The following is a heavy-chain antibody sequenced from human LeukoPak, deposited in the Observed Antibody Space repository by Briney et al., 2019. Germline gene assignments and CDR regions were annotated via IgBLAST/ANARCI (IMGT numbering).Heavy chain of an antibody. J-gene: IGHJ5*02. CDR2: IYYSGST. V-gene: IGHV4-59*01. Sequence: PSETLSLTCTVSGGSISSYYLSWIRQPPGKGLEWIGYIYYSGSTNYNPSLKSRVTISVDTSKNQFSLKLSSVTAADTAVYYCARDYYGSGSYYTSWFDPWGQGTLVTVSS. CDR1: GGSISSYY. D-gene: IGHD3-10*01. CDR3: ARDYYGSGSYYTSWFDP.